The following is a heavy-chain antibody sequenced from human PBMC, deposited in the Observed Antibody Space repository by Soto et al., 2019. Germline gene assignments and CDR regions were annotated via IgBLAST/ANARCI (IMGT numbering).Heavy chain of an antibody. D-gene: IGHD6-19*01. CDR3: ATGGRQWLVTSDFNY. CDR1: GFTFSDYA. Sequence: VQLVESGGGVVQPGRSLRLSCAASGFTFSDYAMHWVRQAPGKGLEWVAVVSHDGRNTHYADSVKGRFTISRDSSKNTVSLEMTSLRAGDSAVYYCATGGRQWLVTSDFNYWGHGALVTVSS. J-gene: IGHJ4*01. CDR2: VSHDGRNT. V-gene: IGHV3-30*03.